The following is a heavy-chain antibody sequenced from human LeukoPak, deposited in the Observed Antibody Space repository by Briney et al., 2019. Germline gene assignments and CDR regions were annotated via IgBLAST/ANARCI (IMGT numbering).Heavy chain of an antibody. D-gene: IGHD2-15*01. CDR2: INPSGGST. CDR3: ARSCSGGSCYFDP. CDR1: GGTFISYA. V-gene: IGHV1-46*01. Sequence: GASVKVSCKASGGTFISYAISWVRQAPGQGLEWMGIINPSGGSTSYAQKFQGRVTMTRDTSTSTVYMELSSLRSEDTAVYYCARSCSGGSCYFDPWGQGTLVTVSS. J-gene: IGHJ5*02.